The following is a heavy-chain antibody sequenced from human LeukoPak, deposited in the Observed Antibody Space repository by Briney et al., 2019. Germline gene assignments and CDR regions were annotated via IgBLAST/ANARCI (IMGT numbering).Heavy chain of an antibody. CDR1: GLSFSSFA. CDR2: IRANGET. D-gene: IGHD3-16*01. J-gene: IGHJ4*02. V-gene: IGHV3-23*01. Sequence: PGGSLRLSCSASGLSFSSFAISWVRQGPGRGLELLSRIRANGETIHAPSVKGRLSLSTDSSRHTMYFQLNNLRVKHPAIYYCAKASWVSSTDAARWGQGTLVTVSS. CDR3: AKASWVSSTDAAR.